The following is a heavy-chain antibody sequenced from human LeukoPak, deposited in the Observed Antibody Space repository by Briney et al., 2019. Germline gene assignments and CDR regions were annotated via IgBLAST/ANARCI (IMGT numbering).Heavy chain of an antibody. CDR2: IYYSGST. J-gene: IGHJ4*02. CDR3: ARHYEQWLVLDY. CDR1: GGPISSYY. D-gene: IGHD6-19*01. Sequence: SETLSLTCTVSGGPISSYYWSWIRQPPGKGLEWIGYIYYSGSTNYNPSLKSRVTISVDTSKNQFSLKLSSVTAADTAVYYCARHYEQWLVLDYWGQGTLVTVSS. V-gene: IGHV4-59*08.